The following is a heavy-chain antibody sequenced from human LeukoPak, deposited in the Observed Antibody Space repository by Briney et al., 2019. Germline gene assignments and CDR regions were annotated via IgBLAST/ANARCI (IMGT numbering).Heavy chain of an antibody. D-gene: IGHD5-12*01. V-gene: IGHV3-23*01. CDR1: GFTFSSYA. CDR2: ISGSGGST. Sequence: AGSLRLSCAASGFTFSSYAMSWDRHAPGKGLEWVSAISGSGGSTYYADSVKGRFTISRDNSKNTLYLQMNSLRAEDTAVYYCAKDLRSGYDPYYFDYWGQGTLVTVSS. CDR3: AKDLRSGYDPYYFDY. J-gene: IGHJ4*02.